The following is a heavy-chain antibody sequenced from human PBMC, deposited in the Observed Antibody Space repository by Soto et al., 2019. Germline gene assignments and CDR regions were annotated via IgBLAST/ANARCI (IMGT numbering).Heavy chain of an antibody. D-gene: IGHD3-16*01. V-gene: IGHV5-51*01. Sequence: GESLKISCKGSGYSFTSYWIGWVRQMPGKGLEWMGIIYPGDSDTRYSPSFQGQVTISADKSISTAYLQWSSLKASDTAMYYCARQTVTTYVWGSSTKKYMAVWGKGTRVPFPS. CDR2: IYPGDSDT. J-gene: IGHJ6*03. CDR1: GYSFTSYW. CDR3: ARQTVTTYVWGSSTKKYMAV.